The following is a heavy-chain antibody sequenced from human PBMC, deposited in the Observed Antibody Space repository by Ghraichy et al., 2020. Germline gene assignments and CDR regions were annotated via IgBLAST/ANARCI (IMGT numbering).Heavy chain of an antibody. D-gene: IGHD5-24*01. CDR1: GFTFSSYA. CDR3: ARDGGGGYNHIDY. J-gene: IGHJ4*02. CDR2: ISHDGRQK. Sequence: SCAASGFTFSSYAMHWVRQAPGKGLECVGVISHDGRQKYYADSVRGRFSISRDDSNNTLYLQMNSLRPEDTAVYYCARDGGGGYNHIDYWGQGTLVTVSS. V-gene: IGHV3-30*04.